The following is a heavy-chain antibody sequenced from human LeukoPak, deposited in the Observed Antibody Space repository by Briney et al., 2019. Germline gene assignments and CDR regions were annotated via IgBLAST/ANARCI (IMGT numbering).Heavy chain of an antibody. V-gene: IGHV3-15*01. CDR2: IKGKTDGGTT. J-gene: IGHJ4*02. Sequence: PGGSLRLSCAASGFTFSNYALSWVRQAPGKGLEWVGRIKGKTDGGTTDYAAPVKGRFTISRDDSKNTLDLQMNSLKTEDTAVYFCTTWVLWGQGTLVTVSS. D-gene: IGHD1-26*01. CDR1: GFTFSNYA. CDR3: TTWVL.